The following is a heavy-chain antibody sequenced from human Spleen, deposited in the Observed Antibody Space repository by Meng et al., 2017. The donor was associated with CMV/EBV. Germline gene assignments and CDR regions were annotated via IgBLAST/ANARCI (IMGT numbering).Heavy chain of an antibody. Sequence: GESLKISCAASAFTFSMYGMHWVRQAPGKGLEWVAFIKYDGSSIYYVDSVRGRFTVSRDNSKNTLYLQVNSLRVEDTAIYFCARENLADYDFRSGYYTGYYGLNLWGQGTTVTVSS. J-gene: IGHJ6*02. CDR2: IKYDGSSI. V-gene: IGHV3-30*02. CDR3: ARENLADYDFRSGYYTGYYGLNL. CDR1: AFTFSMYG. D-gene: IGHD3-3*01.